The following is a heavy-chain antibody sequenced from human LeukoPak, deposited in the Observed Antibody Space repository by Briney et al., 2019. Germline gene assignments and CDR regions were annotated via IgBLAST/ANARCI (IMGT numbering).Heavy chain of an antibody. CDR3: ARGYYDSSGYYDAFDI. J-gene: IGHJ3*02. CDR2: IRYDGSNK. CDR1: GFTFSSYG. D-gene: IGHD3-22*01. V-gene: IGHV3-30*02. Sequence: GGSLRLSCAASGFTFSSYGMHWVRQAPGKGLEWVAFIRYDGSNKYYADSVKGRFTISRDNSKNTLYLQMNSLRAEDTAVYYCARGYYDSSGYYDAFDIWGQGTMVTVSS.